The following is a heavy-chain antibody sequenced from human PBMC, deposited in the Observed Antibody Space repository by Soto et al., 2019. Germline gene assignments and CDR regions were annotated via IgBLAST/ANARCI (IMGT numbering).Heavy chain of an antibody. CDR1: GDSISSGGDS. J-gene: IGHJ4*02. CDR3: DRNRVGRSWYADY. CDR2: IYDSGST. Sequence: QLHLRESDSGLVRPLQTLSLTCAVAGDSISSGGDSWSWIRQPPWKGLEWIGYIYDSGSTHFNPSLKCRVTMSVDRSKNQFSLRLRSVTAADTAVYYCDRNRVGRSWYADYWGQGTPVTFSS. V-gene: IGHV4-30-2*01. D-gene: IGHD6-13*01.